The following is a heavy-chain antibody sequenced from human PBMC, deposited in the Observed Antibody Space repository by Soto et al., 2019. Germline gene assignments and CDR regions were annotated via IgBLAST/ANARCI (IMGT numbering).Heavy chain of an antibody. CDR1: GFTFSSYS. CDR3: ARGIDSSSSPYYYYGMDV. V-gene: IGHV3-21*01. J-gene: IGHJ6*02. Sequence: GGSLRLSCAASGFTFSSYSMNWVRQAPGKGLEWVSSISSSSSYIYYADSVKGRFTISRDNAKNSLYLQMNSLRAEDTAVYYCARGIDSSSSPYYYYGMDVWGQGTTVTVSS. CDR2: ISSSSSYI. D-gene: IGHD6-6*01.